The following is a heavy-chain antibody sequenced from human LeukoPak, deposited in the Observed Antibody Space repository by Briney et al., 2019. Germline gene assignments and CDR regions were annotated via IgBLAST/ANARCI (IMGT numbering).Heavy chain of an antibody. CDR1: GYTFTGYY. D-gene: IGHD6-6*01. CDR2: INPNSGGT. J-gene: IGHJ3*02. CDR3: ASLEYSSSDAFDI. Sequence: ASVKVSCKASGYTFTGYYMHWVRQAPGQGLEWMGWINPNSGGTNYAQKLQGRVTMTRDTSISTAYMELSSLRSEDTAVYYCASLEYSSSDAFDIWGQGTMVTVSS. V-gene: IGHV1-2*02.